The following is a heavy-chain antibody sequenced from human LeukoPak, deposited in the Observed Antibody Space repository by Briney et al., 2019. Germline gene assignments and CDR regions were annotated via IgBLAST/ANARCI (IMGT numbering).Heavy chain of an antibody. Sequence: ASVKVSCKASGFTLSHYGLSWMRQAPDQGREWMGGISAYNGKTNYAQKFQGRVSMTTDTSTSTVYMELRNLRSDDTAVYYCARVQIELGGGGMETWSVDYFDFWGQGTLVTVSS. CDR3: ARVQIELGGGGMETWSVDYFDF. D-gene: IGHD1-26*01. CDR1: GFTLSHYG. J-gene: IGHJ4*02. CDR2: ISAYNGKT. V-gene: IGHV1-18*01.